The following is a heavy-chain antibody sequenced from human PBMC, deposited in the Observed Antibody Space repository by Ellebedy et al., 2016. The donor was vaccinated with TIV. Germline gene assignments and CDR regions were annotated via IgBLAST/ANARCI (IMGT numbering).Heavy chain of an antibody. D-gene: IGHD3-16*01. CDR1: GFTFSDYW. Sequence: GESLKISXVASGFTFSDYWMSWVRQAPGKGLEWVASIIGHGSEIHYVDSVRGRFTISRDNAYNSLYLQMNSLRDEDTAIYYCARGLGGHGNQRRVAYWGQGTLVTVSS. J-gene: IGHJ4*02. CDR2: IIGHGSEI. V-gene: IGHV3-7*01. CDR3: ARGLGGHGNQRRVAY.